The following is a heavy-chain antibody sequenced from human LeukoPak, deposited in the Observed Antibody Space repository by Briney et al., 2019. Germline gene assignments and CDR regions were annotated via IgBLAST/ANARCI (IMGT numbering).Heavy chain of an antibody. J-gene: IGHJ4*02. V-gene: IGHV1-46*01. CDR3: ARASTSGSYFDY. CDR1: GYTFTSYY. CDR2: INPSGGST. Sequence: ASVNVSCKASGYTFTSYYMHWVRQAPGQGLEWMGIINPSGGSTSYAQKFQGRVTMTRDTSTSTVYMELSSLRSEDTAVYYYARASTSGSYFDYWGQGTLVTVSS. D-gene: IGHD2-2*01.